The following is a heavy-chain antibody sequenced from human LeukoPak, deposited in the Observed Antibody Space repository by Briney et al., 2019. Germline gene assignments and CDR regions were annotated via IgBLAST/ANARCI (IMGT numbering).Heavy chain of an antibody. V-gene: IGHV4-39*07. CDR1: GGSISSTTYF. Sequence: SETLSLTCSVSGGSISSTTYFWGWIRQPPGKGLEWIGSVFYSGSAYYNPSLKSRVTISVDTSKNQFSLKLSSVTAADTAVYYCAREIARATTRLFDYWGQGTLVTVSS. CDR3: AREIARATTRLFDY. D-gene: IGHD2-21*01. CDR2: VFYSGSA. J-gene: IGHJ4*02.